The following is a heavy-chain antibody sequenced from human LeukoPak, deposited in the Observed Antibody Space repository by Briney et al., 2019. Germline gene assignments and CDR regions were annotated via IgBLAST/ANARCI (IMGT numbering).Heavy chain of an antibody. CDR3: AKNAHYYDSSGYYQTYYYYGMDV. D-gene: IGHD3-22*01. Sequence: GESLRLSCLASGFTFSTYDMHWVRQAPGKGLEYVSTISSDGRSTYYADSMKGRFTISRDNSKNTLYLQMNSLRAEDTAVYYCAKNAHYYDSSGYYQTYYYYGMDVWGQGTTVTVSS. J-gene: IGHJ6*02. CDR1: GFTFSTYD. V-gene: IGHV3-64*04. CDR2: ISSDGRST.